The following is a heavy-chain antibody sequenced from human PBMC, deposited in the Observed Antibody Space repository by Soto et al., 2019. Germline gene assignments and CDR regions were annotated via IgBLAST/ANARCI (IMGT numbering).Heavy chain of an antibody. D-gene: IGHD3-22*01. J-gene: IGHJ5*02. CDR3: AHRRSTYYYVSTFDP. V-gene: IGHV2-5*02. CDR2: IYWDDDK. Sequence: QITLKESGPTLVKPTQTLTLTCTFSGFSLSTSGVGVGWIRQPPGKALEWLALIYWDDDKRYSPSLKSRLTITTDTSKYQVVLTMTNIDPVDTATYYCAHRRSTYYYVSTFDPWGQGTLVTVSS. CDR1: GFSLSTSGVG.